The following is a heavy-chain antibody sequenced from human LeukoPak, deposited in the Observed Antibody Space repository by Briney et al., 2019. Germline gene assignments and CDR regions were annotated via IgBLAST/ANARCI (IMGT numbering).Heavy chain of an antibody. Sequence: ASVKVSCKAFGYTFTGYYMHWVRQAPGQGLEWMGWINPNSGGTNYAQKFQGRVTMTRDTSISTAYMELSRLRSDDTAVYYCARGLYYYDSSGYLPWGQGTLVTVSS. CDR1: GYTFTGYY. D-gene: IGHD3-22*01. V-gene: IGHV1-2*02. CDR3: ARGLYYYDSSGYLP. CDR2: INPNSGGT. J-gene: IGHJ5*02.